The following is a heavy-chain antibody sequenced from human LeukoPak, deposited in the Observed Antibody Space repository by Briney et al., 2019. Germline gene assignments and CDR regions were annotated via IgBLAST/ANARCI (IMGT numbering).Heavy chain of an antibody. CDR3: ARVAAAGTFYAFDI. CDR2: INHSGST. J-gene: IGHJ3*02. Sequence: PSETLSLTCAVYGGSFSGYYWSWIRQPPGKGLEWIGEINHSGSTNYNPSLKSRVTISVDTSKNQFSLKLSSVTAADTAVYYCARVAAAGTFYAFDIWGQGTMVTVSS. V-gene: IGHV4-34*01. D-gene: IGHD6-13*01. CDR1: GGSFSGYY.